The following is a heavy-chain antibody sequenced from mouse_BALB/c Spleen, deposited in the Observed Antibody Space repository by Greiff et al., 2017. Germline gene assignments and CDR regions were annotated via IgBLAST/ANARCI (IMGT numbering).Heavy chain of an antibody. J-gene: IGHJ3*01. V-gene: IGHV1S26*01. CDR3: ARTGAVAY. Sequence: QVQLQQSGAELVRPGASVKLSCTASGFNIKDYYMHWVKQRPGQGLEWIGYINPSSGYTNYNQKFKDKATFTADKSSSTAYMQLSSLTSEDSAVYYCARTGAVAYWGQGTLVTVSA. CDR2: INPSSGYT. CDR1: GFNIKDYY. D-gene: IGHD4-1*01.